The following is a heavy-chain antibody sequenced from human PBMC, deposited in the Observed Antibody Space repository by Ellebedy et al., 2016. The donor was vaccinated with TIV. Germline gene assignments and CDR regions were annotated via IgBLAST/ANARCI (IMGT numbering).Heavy chain of an antibody. CDR2: IYPSDPDV. CDR3: AKLNPSMNDYFGLTP. D-gene: IGHD1-1*01. V-gene: IGHV5-10-1*01. CDR1: RATFAKYW. Sequence: PGGSLRLSCKGSRATFAKYWISWVRQEPGKGLQWVGRIYPSDPDVRYSPSFRDRVTIPRDQSLTPAYLHWKKLEVSDSAVYSCAKLNPSMNDYFGLTPWGQGITVTVS. J-gene: IGHJ6*02.